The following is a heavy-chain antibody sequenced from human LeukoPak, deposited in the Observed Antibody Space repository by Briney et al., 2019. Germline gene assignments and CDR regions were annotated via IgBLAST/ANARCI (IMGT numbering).Heavy chain of an antibody. D-gene: IGHD6-19*01. CDR2: IGSSGTTI. V-gene: IGHV3-48*03. Sequence: GGSLRLSCAVSGFPFSIYEMNWVRQAPGKGLEWVSNIGSSGTTIYYADSVKGRFSISRDNAKSSLYLQMNSLRVEDTAVYYCALLAVASDFDYWGQGTLVTVFS. J-gene: IGHJ4*02. CDR3: ALLAVASDFDY. CDR1: GFPFSIYE.